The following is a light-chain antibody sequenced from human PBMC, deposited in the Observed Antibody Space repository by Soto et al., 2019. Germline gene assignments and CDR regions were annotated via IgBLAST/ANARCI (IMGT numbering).Light chain of an antibody. V-gene: IGLV2-23*01. CDR2: EGS. CDR1: SSDVGSYNL. CDR3: CSYAGSSLVV. Sequence: QPVLTQPASVSGSPGQSITISCTGTSSDVGSYNLVSWYQQHPGKAPKLMIYEGSKRPSGVSNRFSGSKSGNTASLTISGLQAEDEADYYCCSYAGSSLVVFGGGTKLTVL. J-gene: IGLJ2*01.